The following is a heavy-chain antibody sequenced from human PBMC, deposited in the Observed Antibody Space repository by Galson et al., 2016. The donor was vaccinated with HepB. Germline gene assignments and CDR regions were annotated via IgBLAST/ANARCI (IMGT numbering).Heavy chain of an antibody. D-gene: IGHD2-2*02. Sequence: SETLSLTCTVSGGSTSSYYWSWIRQPPGKGPEWIGYIHYSGSTSYNPSLRSPVTISIDTSKKQFSLRLSSVTAADTAVYYCAHSGAAIGLIWGQEPWSPPPQ. V-gene: IGHV4-59*01. CDR1: GGSTSSYY. J-gene: IGHJ4*02. CDR2: IHYSGST. CDR3: AHSGAAIGLI.